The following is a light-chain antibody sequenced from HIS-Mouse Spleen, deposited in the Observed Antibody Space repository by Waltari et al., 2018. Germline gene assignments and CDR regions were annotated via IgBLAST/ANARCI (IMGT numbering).Light chain of an antibody. CDR2: LGS. Sequence: DIVMTQSPLSLPVTPGEPASISCRSSQSLLHSNGYNYLDWYLQKPGQSPPRLIYLGSNRASGVPDRFSGSGAGTDFTLKISRVEAEDVGVYYCMQALQTPWTFGQGTKVEIK. CDR1: QSLLHSNGYNY. V-gene: IGKV2-28*01. CDR3: MQALQTPWT. J-gene: IGKJ1*01.